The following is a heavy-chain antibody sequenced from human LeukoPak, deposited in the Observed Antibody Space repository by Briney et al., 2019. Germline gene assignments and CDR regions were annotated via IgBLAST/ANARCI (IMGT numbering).Heavy chain of an antibody. Sequence: PSETLSLTCAVSGYSISSGYYWGWIRQPPGKGLEWIGSIYHSGSTYYNPSLKSRVTISVDTSKNQFSLKLSSVTAADTAVYYCARLMMGMGSVDYWGQGTLVTVSS. CDR1: GYSISSGYY. CDR3: ARLMMGMGSVDY. D-gene: IGHD3-16*01. J-gene: IGHJ4*02. V-gene: IGHV4-38-2*01. CDR2: IYHSGST.